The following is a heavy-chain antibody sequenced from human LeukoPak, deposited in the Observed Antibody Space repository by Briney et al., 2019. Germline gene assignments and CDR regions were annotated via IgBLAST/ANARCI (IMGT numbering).Heavy chain of an antibody. J-gene: IGHJ4*02. Sequence: SGPTLVNPTQTLTLTCTFSGFSLSTSGVGVGWIRQPPGKALEWLALIYWNDDKRYSPSLKSRLTITKDTSKNQVVLTMTNMDPVDTAPYYCAHAITGYSSSWLPNVWGQGTLVTVSS. V-gene: IGHV2-5*01. D-gene: IGHD6-13*01. CDR3: AHAITGYSSSWLPNV. CDR2: IYWNDDK. CDR1: GFSLSTSGVG.